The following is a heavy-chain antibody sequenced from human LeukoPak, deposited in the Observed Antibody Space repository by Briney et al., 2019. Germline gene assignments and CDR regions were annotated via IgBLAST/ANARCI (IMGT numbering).Heavy chain of an antibody. J-gene: IGHJ4*02. CDR2: IIPIFGTA. Sequence: ASVKVSCKDSGGTFSSYAISWVRQAPGQGLEWMGGIIPIFGTANYAQKFQGRVTITADESTSTAYMELSSLRSEDTAVYYCARDSFPNYYDSSGYYFWGQGTLVTVSS. CDR1: GGTFSSYA. CDR3: ARDSFPNYYDSSGYYF. D-gene: IGHD3-22*01. V-gene: IGHV1-69*13.